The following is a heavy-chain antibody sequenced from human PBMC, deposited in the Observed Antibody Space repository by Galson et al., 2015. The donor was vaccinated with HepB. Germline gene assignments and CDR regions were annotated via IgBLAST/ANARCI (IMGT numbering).Heavy chain of an antibody. D-gene: IGHD6-19*01. CDR3: ARARSSGWYLDY. CDR1: GGTFSSYA. Sequence: SVKVSCKASGGTFSSYAISWVRQAPGQGLEWMGGIIPIFGTANYAQKFQGRVTITADKSTSTAYMELSSLRSEDTAVYYCARARSSGWYLDYWGQGTLVTVSS. CDR2: IIPIFGTA. V-gene: IGHV1-69*06. J-gene: IGHJ4*02.